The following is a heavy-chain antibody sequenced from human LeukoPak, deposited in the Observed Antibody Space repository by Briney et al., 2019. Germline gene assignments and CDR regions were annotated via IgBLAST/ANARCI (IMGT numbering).Heavy chain of an antibody. D-gene: IGHD2-2*01. CDR3: ARDRPAATYYYYYYMDV. CDR2: IYTSGST. V-gene: IGHV4-61*02. Sequence: SETLSLTCTVSGGSISSGSYYWSWIRQPAGKGLEWIGRIYTSGSTNYNPSLKSRVTISVDTSKNQFSLKLSSVTAADTAVYYCARDRPAATYYYYYYMDVWGKGTTVTVSS. J-gene: IGHJ6*03. CDR1: GGSISSGSYY.